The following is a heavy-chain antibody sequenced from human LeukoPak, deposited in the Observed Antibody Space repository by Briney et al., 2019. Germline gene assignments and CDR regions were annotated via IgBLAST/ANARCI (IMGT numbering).Heavy chain of an antibody. CDR3: ARDGYCSSTCCYTGYYYYYYMDV. D-gene: IGHD2-2*02. CDR1: GFTFSSYG. J-gene: IGHJ6*03. CDR2: IRYDGSNK. V-gene: IGHV3-30*02. Sequence: PGGSLRLSCAASGFTFSSYGMHWVRQAPGKGLEGVAFIRYDGSNKYYADSVKGRFTISRDNSKNTLYLQMNSLRAEDTAVYYCARDGYCSSTCCYTGYYYYYYMDVWGKGTTVTVSS.